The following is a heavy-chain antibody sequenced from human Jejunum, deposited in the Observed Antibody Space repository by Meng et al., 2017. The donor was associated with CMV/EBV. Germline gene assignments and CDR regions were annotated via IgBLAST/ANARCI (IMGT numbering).Heavy chain of an antibody. Sequence: FTGYYIDWVRQAPGQGLEWVGRINPDSGDTNFAQKFQGRVTMTRDTSISTAYMELSRLRSDDTAVYYCARDYDILTGYYNTPGFFDYWGQGTLVTVSS. J-gene: IGHJ4*02. CDR2: INPDSGDT. CDR1: FTGYY. D-gene: IGHD3-9*01. CDR3: ARDYDILTGYYNTPGFFDY. V-gene: IGHV1-2*06.